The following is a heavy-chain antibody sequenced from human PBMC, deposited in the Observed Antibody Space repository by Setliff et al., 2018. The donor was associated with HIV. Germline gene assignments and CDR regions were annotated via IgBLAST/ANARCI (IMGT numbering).Heavy chain of an antibody. J-gene: IGHJ5*02. CDR1: GGSFSGYY. V-gene: IGHV4-59*10. Sequence: PSETLSLTCAVYGGSFSGYYWSWIRQPAGKGLEWIGRIYTSGSTNYNPSLKSRVTISIDTSNNQFSLKLSSVTAADTAVYYCAGHKSGLQTLMTWFDPWGQGTLVTVSS. CDR2: IYTSGST. D-gene: IGHD2-8*01. CDR3: AGHKSGLQTLMTWFDP.